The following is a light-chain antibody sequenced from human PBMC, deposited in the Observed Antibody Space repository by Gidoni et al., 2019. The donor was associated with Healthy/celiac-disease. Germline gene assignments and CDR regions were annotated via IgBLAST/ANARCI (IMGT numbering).Light chain of an antibody. Sequence: DIVLTQSPGTLSLSPGERATLSCRASQSVSSSYLAWYQQKPGQAPRFLIYGASSRATGIPDRFSGSGSGTDFTLTISRLEPEDFAVYYCQQYGSSPRTFGQGTKLEIK. CDR1: QSVSSSY. V-gene: IGKV3-20*01. CDR2: GAS. J-gene: IGKJ2*01. CDR3: QQYGSSPRT.